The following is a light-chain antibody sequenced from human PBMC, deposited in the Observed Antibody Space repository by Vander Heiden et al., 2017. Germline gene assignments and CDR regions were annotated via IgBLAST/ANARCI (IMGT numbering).Light chain of an antibody. CDR3: QQSYSNPQWT. CDR1: QSISSY. Sequence: DIQMTQSPSSLSASVGDRVTITCRASQSISSYLNWYQQKPGKAPKLLIYAASSLQSGVPSRFSGSGSGTDFTLTISRRQPEDFATYYCQQSYSNPQWTFGQGTKVEIK. CDR2: AAS. J-gene: IGKJ1*01. V-gene: IGKV1-39*01.